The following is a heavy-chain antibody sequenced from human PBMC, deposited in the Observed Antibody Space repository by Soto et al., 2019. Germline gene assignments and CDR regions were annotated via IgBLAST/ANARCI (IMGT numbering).Heavy chain of an antibody. V-gene: IGHV3-48*02. CDR1: GFTFSSYS. D-gene: IGHD5-12*01. CDR3: ARVMGDVATFSRLIYYYGMDV. CDR2: ISSSSSTI. Sequence: PGGSLRLSCAASGFTFSSYSMNWVRRAPGKGLEWVSYISSSSSTIYYADSVKGRFTISRDNGKNSLYLQMNSLRDEDTAVYYCARVMGDVATFSRLIYYYGMDVGGQGTTVTVSS. J-gene: IGHJ6*02.